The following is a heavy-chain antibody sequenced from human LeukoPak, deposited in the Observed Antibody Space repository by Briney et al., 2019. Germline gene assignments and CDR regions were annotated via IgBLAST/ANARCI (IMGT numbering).Heavy chain of an antibody. CDR3: ARDHRGVRDYFDY. V-gene: IGHV3-30-3*01. CDR2: ISYDGSNK. D-gene: IGHD3-10*01. J-gene: IGHJ4*02. Sequence: GGSLRLSCAASGFTFSSYAMHWVRQAPGKGLEWVAVISYDGSNKYYADSVKGRFIISRDNSKNTLYLQMNSLRAEDTAVYYCARDHRGVRDYFDYWGQGTLVTVSS. CDR1: GFTFSSYA.